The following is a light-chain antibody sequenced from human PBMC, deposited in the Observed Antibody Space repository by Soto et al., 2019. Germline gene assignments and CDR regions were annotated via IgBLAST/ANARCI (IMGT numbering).Light chain of an antibody. J-gene: IGLJ2*01. Sequence: QSVLTQPASVSGSPGQSITISCTGTSSDVGGYNYVSWYQQHPGKAPKLMIYEVSNRPSGLSNRFSGSKSGNTASLTISGLQAEDEADYYCSSYTRSSTLVFGGGTKVTVL. CDR2: EVS. CDR1: SSDVGGYNY. V-gene: IGLV2-14*01. CDR3: SSYTRSSTLV.